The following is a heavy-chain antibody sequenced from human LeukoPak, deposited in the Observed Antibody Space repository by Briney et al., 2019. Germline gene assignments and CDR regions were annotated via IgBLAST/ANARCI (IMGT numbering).Heavy chain of an antibody. Sequence: SETQSLTCTVSGGSISSSSYYWGWIRQPPGKGLEWIGSIYYSGSTYYNPSLKSRVTISVDTSKNQFSLKLSSVTAADTAVYYCAKLFVGPDAFDIWGQGTMVTVSS. D-gene: IGHD6-6*01. CDR3: AKLFVGPDAFDI. J-gene: IGHJ3*02. V-gene: IGHV4-39*07. CDR1: GGSISSSSYY. CDR2: IYYSGST.